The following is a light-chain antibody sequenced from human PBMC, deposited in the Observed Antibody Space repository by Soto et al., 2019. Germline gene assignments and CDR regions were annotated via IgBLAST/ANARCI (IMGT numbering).Light chain of an antibody. CDR3: SSYTSSSTRV. CDR1: SSDVGGYNY. V-gene: IGLV2-14*03. Sequence: QSALTQPASVSGSPGQSITISCTGTSSDVGGYNYVSWYQHHPGKAPKLLIYDVSNGPSGVSNRFFGSKSGNTASLTISGLQPEDEADYYCSSYTSSSTRVLGTGTNVTVL. J-gene: IGLJ1*01. CDR2: DVS.